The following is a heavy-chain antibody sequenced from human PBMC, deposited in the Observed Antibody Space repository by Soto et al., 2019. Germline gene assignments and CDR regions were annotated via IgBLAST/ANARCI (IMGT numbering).Heavy chain of an antibody. CDR1: GGSISNYY. V-gene: IGHV4-59*01. J-gene: IGHJ4*02. CDR2: IYHTGTT. CDR3: VRVSAVTTVYLDY. D-gene: IGHD4-17*01. Sequence: PSETLSLTCTVSGGSISNYYWSWIRQPPGKGLEWIGYIYHTGTTNYNSSLKSRVTMSVDTSKNQFSLRLTSAAAADTAIYFCVRVSAVTTVYLDYWGQGALVSVSS.